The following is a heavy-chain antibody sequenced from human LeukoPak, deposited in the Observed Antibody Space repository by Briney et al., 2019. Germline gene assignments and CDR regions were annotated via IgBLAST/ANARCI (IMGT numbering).Heavy chain of an antibody. CDR2: INPSGGST. Sequence: ASVKVSCKASGYTFTSYYMHWVRQAPGQGLEWMGIINPSGGSTSYAQKFQGRVTMTRDTSTSTVYMELSSLRSGVPAVYYCAREGGWFGSWVGYYYGMDVWGQGTTVTVSS. V-gene: IGHV1-46*01. CDR3: AREGGWFGSWVGYYYGMDV. D-gene: IGHD3-10*01. J-gene: IGHJ6*02. CDR1: GYTFTSYY.